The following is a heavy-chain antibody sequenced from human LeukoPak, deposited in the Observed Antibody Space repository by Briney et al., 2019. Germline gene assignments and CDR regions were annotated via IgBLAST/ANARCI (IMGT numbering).Heavy chain of an antibody. Sequence: GGSLRLSCAASGFTFSDFEMNWVRQAPGKGLEWVSYIRSGGSAIYYADSVKGRFTISRDNAKSSLYLQMSSLRAEDTAVYYCARGHTAVTRHFDFWGQGTLVTVSS. V-gene: IGHV3-48*03. CDR2: IRSGGSAI. CDR3: ARGHTAVTRHFDF. J-gene: IGHJ4*02. CDR1: GFTFSDFE. D-gene: IGHD4-17*01.